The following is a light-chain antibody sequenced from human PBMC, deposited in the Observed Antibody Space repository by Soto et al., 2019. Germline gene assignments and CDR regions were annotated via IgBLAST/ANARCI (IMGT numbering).Light chain of an antibody. CDR1: QSVNSN. CDR2: SIT. V-gene: IGKV3D-15*03. J-gene: IGKJ5*01. Sequence: MTQSPAILPVSPTVTATLSCRASQSVNSNYSACWQKHPGEPPRLIIDSITRRATGIPARFSSSGWEEDVIPIISILQYDDGVVYYCQQYSWWSITFGQGTRLEI. CDR3: QQYSWWSIT.